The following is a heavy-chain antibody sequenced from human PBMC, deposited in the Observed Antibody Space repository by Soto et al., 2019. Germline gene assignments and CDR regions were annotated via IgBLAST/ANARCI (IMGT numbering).Heavy chain of an antibody. V-gene: IGHV1-69*13. CDR3: ARERRSIAAAASLDY. Sequence: ASVKVSCKASGGTFSSYAISWVRQAPGQGLEWMGGIIPIFGTANYAQKFQGRVTITADESTSTAYMELSSLRSEDTAVYYCARERRSIAAAASLDYWGQGTLVPVSP. CDR2: IIPIFGTA. J-gene: IGHJ4*02. D-gene: IGHD6-13*01. CDR1: GGTFSSYA.